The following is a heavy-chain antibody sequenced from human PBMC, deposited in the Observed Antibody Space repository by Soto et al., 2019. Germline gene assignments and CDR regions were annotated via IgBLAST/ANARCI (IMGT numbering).Heavy chain of an antibody. CDR3: ARRGTVTNLYFDY. D-gene: IGHD4-17*01. CDR1: GYRFTSYW. J-gene: IGHJ4*02. Sequence: GESLKISGTVSGYRFTSYWIGWVRQMPGKGLEWMGIIYPGDSDTRYSPSFQGQVTISADKSISTAYLQWSSLKASDTAMYYCARRGTVTNLYFDYWGQGTLVTVSS. V-gene: IGHV5-51*01. CDR2: IYPGDSDT.